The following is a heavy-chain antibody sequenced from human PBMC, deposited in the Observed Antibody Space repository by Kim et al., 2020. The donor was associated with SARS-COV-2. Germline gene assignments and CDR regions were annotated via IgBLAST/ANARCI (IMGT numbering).Heavy chain of an antibody. J-gene: IGHJ4*02. CDR1: GFTFSSYG. CDR2: IWYDGSNK. V-gene: IGHV3-33*08. Sequence: GGSLRLSCAASGFTFSSYGMHWVRQAPGKGLEWVAVIWYDGSNKYYADSVKGRFTISRDNSKNTLYLQMNSLRAEDTAVYYCARGNCYDSSGYYLPLGYWGQGTLVTVSS. D-gene: IGHD3-22*01. CDR3: ARGNCYDSSGYYLPLGY.